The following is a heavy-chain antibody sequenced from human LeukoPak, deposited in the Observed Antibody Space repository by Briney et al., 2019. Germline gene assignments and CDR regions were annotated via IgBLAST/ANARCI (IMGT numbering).Heavy chain of an antibody. CDR2: IYHSGST. CDR3: AREVIAAAGRYFDY. Sequence: SETLSLTCTVSGYSISSGYYWGWIRQPPGKGLEWIGSIYHSGSTYYNPSLKSRVTISVDTSKNQFSLKLSSVTAADTAVYYCAREVIAAAGRYFDYWGQGTLVTVSS. V-gene: IGHV4-38-2*02. CDR1: GYSISSGYY. D-gene: IGHD6-13*01. J-gene: IGHJ4*02.